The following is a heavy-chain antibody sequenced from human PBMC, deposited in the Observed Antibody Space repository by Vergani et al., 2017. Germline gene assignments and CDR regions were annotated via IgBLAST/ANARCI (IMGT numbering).Heavy chain of an antibody. CDR1: GYSISRGYY. CDR3: ARRRXVVAVRAYYYGMDV. CDR2: IYHSGST. V-gene: IGHV4-38-2*02. J-gene: IGHJ6*02. Sequence: QLQESGPGLVKPSETLALTCTVSGYSISRGYYWGWIRQPPGKGLEWIGSIYHSGSTYYNPSLKSRVTISVDTSKNQFSLKLSSVTAADTAVYYCARRRXVVAVRAYYYGMDVWGQGTTVTVSS. D-gene: IGHD2-15*01.